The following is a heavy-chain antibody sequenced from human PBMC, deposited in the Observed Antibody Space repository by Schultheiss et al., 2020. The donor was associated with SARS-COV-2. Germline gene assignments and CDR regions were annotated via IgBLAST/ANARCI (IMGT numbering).Heavy chain of an antibody. CDR1: GGTFSSYS. J-gene: IGHJ6*04. D-gene: IGHD6-13*01. Sequence: SVKVSCKASGGTFSSYSISWVRQAPGQGLEWMGGIIPIFGKANYAQKLQGRVTMTTDTSTSTAYMELRSLRSDDTAVYYCARDGDSSSWYVGYYYGMDVWCGGTTVIVVS. CDR3: ARDGDSSSWYVGYYYGMDV. V-gene: IGHV1-69*05. CDR2: IIPIFGKA.